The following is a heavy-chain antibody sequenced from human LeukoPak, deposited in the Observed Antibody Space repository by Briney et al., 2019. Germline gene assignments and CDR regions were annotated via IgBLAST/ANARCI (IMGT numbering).Heavy chain of an antibody. V-gene: IGHV3-7*01. Sequence: GGSLRLSCAASGFVFSNSWMGWVRLAPGKGLEWVADIKEDGSETYYVDSVKGRFTISRDNAKNSLDLQMNSLRDEDTAVYYCARRKEVQTTFDYWGQGTLVTVSS. CDR2: IKEDGSET. CDR3: ARRKEVQTTFDY. J-gene: IGHJ4*02. CDR1: GFVFSNSW. D-gene: IGHD4/OR15-4a*01.